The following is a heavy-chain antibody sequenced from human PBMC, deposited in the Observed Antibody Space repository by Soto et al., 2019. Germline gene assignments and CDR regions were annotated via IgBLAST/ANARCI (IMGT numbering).Heavy chain of an antibody. CDR1: GFDFSNTW. CDR3: AKDWYHTIDS. J-gene: IGHJ4*02. CDR2: INSDGSSI. V-gene: IGHV3-74*01. Sequence: GGSLRLSCATSGFDFSNTWIHWVRQVPGQGLVWVSRINSDGSSIIYADSVKGRFTLSRDNAKDTVHLQMSSLRVEDTAVYYCAKDWYHTIDSWGQGIPVTVSS. D-gene: IGHD1-20*01.